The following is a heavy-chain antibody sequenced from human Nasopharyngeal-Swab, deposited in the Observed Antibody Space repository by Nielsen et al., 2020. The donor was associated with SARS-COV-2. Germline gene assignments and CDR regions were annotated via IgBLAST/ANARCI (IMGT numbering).Heavy chain of an antibody. Sequence: WRRKCLGHGLERIGYIYYSGSTNYNPSLKSRVTISVDTSKNQFSLKLSSVTAADTAVYYCARDRRDGYNYYYYYYMDVWGKGTTVTVSS. CDR2: IYYSGST. D-gene: IGHD5-24*01. J-gene: IGHJ6*03. CDR3: ARDRRDGYNYYYYYYMDV. V-gene: IGHV4-59*01.